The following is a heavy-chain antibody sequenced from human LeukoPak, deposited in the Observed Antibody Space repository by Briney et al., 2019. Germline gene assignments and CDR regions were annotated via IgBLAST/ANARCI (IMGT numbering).Heavy chain of an antibody. J-gene: IGHJ4*02. V-gene: IGHV3-21*01. CDR1: GFTFSSYG. CDR3: ARSPDWTHFDY. Sequence: GGSLRLSCAASGFTFSSYGMSWVRQAPGKGLEWVSFISTSSSYIYYADSVKGRFTISRDNAKNSLYLQMNSLRAEDTAVYYCARSPDWTHFDYWGQGTLVTVSS. D-gene: IGHD3/OR15-3a*01. CDR2: ISTSSSYI.